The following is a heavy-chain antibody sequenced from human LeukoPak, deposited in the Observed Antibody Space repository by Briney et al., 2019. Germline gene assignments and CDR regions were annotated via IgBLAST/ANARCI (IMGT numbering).Heavy chain of an antibody. CDR1: GFTFSSYS. CDR3: ARGYGVTMNVDSFDY. V-gene: IGHV3-21*01. Sequence: GGSLRLSCAASGFTFSSYSMNWVRQAPGKGLEWVSSVSTSSIYIYYADSVKGRFTISRDNAKNALFLQMNSLGAEDTAVYFCARGYGVTMNVDSFDYWGQGTLVTVSS. D-gene: IGHD3-22*01. J-gene: IGHJ4*02. CDR2: VSTSSIYI.